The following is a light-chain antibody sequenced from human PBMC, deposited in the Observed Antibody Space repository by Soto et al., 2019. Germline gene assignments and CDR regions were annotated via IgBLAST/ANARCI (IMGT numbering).Light chain of an antibody. CDR1: QSVSSN. J-gene: IGKJ1*01. CDR2: GAS. Sequence: EIVLTQSQATLSLSPGERSALSCRASQSVSSNLAWYQQKPGQAPRLLIYGASTRATGIPARFSGSGSGTEFTLTISSLQSEDFAVYYCQQYNNWPRTFGQGTKVDIK. CDR3: QQYNNWPRT. V-gene: IGKV3-15*01.